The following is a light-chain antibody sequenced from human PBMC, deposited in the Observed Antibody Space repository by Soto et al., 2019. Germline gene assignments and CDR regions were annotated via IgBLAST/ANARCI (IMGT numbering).Light chain of an antibody. J-gene: IGLJ1*01. V-gene: IGLV2-11*01. Sequence: QSALTQPRSVSGSPGQSVTISCTGTSSDVGGYNYVSWYQQHPGKAPKLTIYDVSKRPSGVPDRFSGSKSDNTASLTISGLQAEDEADYYCCSYAGSYIFVFGTGTKATVL. CDR3: CSYAGSYIFV. CDR2: DVS. CDR1: SSDVGGYNY.